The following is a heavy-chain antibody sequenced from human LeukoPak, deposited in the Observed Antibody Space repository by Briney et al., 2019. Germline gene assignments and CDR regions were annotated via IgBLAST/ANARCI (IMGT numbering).Heavy chain of an antibody. CDR3: ARVGAYCTSTSCLDY. CDR2: ISAYNGNT. Sequence: ASVKVSCKASGYTFTNYGISWVRQAPGQGLEWMGWISAYNGNTNYAQKLQGRVTMTTDTSTSTAYMELRSLTSDDTAVYYCARVGAYCTSTSCLDYWGQGTLVTVSS. D-gene: IGHD2-2*01. V-gene: IGHV1-18*01. CDR1: GYTFTNYG. J-gene: IGHJ4*02.